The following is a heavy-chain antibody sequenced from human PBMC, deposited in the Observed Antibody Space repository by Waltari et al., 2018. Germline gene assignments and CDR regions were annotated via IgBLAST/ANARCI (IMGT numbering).Heavy chain of an antibody. D-gene: IGHD1-26*01. Sequence: EVQLVESGGGLVQPGGSLRPSCAASGFTISSYWMSWVRQAPGKGLEWVANIKQDGSEKYYVDSVKGRFTISRDNAKNSLYLQMNSLRAEDTAVYYCAREMMWGYYFDYWGQGTLVTVSS. V-gene: IGHV3-7*01. CDR2: IKQDGSEK. CDR1: GFTISSYW. CDR3: AREMMWGYYFDY. J-gene: IGHJ4*02.